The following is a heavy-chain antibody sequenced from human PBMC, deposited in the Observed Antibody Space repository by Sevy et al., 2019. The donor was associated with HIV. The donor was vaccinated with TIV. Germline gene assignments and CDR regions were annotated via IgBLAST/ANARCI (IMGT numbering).Heavy chain of an antibody. V-gene: IGHV1-3*01. CDR3: ARDWGSSSRWFDP. J-gene: IGHJ5*02. Sequence: ASVKVSCKASGYTFTSYAMHWVRQAPGQRLEWMGWINAGNGNTKYSQKFQGRVTITRDTSASTAYMELCSLRSEDTAVYYCARDWGSSSRWFDPWGQGTLVTVSS. D-gene: IGHD6-6*01. CDR1: GYTFTSYA. CDR2: INAGNGNT.